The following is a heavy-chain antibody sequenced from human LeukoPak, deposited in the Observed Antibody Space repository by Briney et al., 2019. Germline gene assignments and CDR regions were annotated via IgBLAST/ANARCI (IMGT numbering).Heavy chain of an antibody. V-gene: IGHV3-74*01. Sequence: PGGSLRLSCAASGFTFSPYWIHWVRQAPGKGLVWVSHINSGGSSTIYADSVKGRFTISRDNAKNTPFWQRHSLRADDTAVYYCARCFGGTYYFDYWGKGTLVTVSS. D-gene: IGHD1-26*01. CDR1: GFTFSPYW. J-gene: IGHJ4*02. CDR3: ARCFGGTYYFDY. CDR2: INSGGSST.